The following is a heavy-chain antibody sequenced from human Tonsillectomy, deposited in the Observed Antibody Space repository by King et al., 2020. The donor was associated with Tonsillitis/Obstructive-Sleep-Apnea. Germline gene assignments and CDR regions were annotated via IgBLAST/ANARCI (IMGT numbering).Heavy chain of an antibody. Sequence: MQLQESGPGLVKPSETLSLTCTVSGGSIINYYWSWIRQPPGKGLEWLGYIYNSGSTSYNPFLESRVTISEDTSKNQFSLKLSSVTAADTAVYYCTRARVPQYYHSGMDVWGQGTTVTVSS. V-gene: IGHV4-59*01. D-gene: IGHD5/OR15-5a*01. CDR1: GGSIINYY. CDR3: TRARVPQYYHSGMDV. J-gene: IGHJ6*02. CDR2: IYNSGST.